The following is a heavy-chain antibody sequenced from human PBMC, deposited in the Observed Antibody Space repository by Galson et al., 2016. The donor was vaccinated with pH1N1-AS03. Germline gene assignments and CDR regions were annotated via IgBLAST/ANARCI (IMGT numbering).Heavy chain of an antibody. J-gene: IGHJ4*02. D-gene: IGHD6-13*01. Sequence: SLRLSCAGSGFTFSSYWMSWVRQAPGKGLEWVANIKEDGSVKYYVDSVKGRFTISRDNAKNSVYLQMNSLRVDDTAVYYCARAIGAAGSAWGQGTLVTVSS. V-gene: IGHV3-7*03. CDR2: IKEDGSVK. CDR1: GFTFSSYW. CDR3: ARAIGAAGSA.